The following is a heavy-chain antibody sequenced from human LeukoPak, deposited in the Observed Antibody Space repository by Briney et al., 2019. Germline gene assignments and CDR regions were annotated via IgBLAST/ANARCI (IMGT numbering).Heavy chain of an antibody. CDR3: VKVTWLQFVVGPLGY. CDR2: ISGSGGST. V-gene: IGHV3-23*01. Sequence: GGSLRLSCAASGFTFSSYAMSWVRQAPGKGLEWVSAISGSGGSTYYADSVKGRFTISRDNSKNTLYLQMNSLRAEDTAVYYCVKVTWLQFVVGPLGYWGQGTLVTVSS. CDR1: GFTFSSYA. D-gene: IGHD5-24*01. J-gene: IGHJ4*02.